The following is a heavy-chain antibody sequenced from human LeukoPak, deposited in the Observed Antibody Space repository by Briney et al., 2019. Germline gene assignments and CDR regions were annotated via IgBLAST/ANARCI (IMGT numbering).Heavy chain of an antibody. V-gene: IGHV3-48*03. D-gene: IGHD3-3*01. CDR2: ISGPGYSI. CDR3: ARDFRGYYRIDS. CDR1: GFTFSSSE. J-gene: IGHJ4*02. Sequence: GGSLRLSCAASGFTFSSSEMNWVRQAPGEGLEWISYISGPGYSIYYADSVKGRFTISRDNAKNSLSLQMNSLRGEDTAVYYCARDFRGYYRIDSWGQETLVTVSS.